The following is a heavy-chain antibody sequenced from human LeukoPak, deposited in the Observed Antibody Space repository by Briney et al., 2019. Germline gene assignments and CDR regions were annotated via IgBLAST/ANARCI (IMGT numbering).Heavy chain of an antibody. CDR1: GGSMNSYY. D-gene: IGHD3-9*01. V-gene: IGHV4-59*08. CDR3: ARHVWLQPFDY. CDR2: IYYSGST. J-gene: IGHJ4*02. Sequence: SETLSLTCNVSGGSMNSYYWSWIRQSPGKGLEWIGYIYYSGSTNYNPSLKSRVTISVDTSKNQFSLKLSSVIAADTAVYYCARHVWLQPFDYWGQGTLVTVSS.